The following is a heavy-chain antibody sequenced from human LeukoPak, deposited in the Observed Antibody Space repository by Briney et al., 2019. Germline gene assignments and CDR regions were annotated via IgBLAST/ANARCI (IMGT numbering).Heavy chain of an antibody. V-gene: IGHV3-21*01. CDR2: ISSSSSYI. CDR3: ARDKEGSGYFFYYYGMDV. Sequence: GGSLRLSCAASGFTFSSYSMNWVRQAPAKGLEWVSSISSSSSYIYYADSVKGRFTISRDNAKNSLYLQMNSLRAEDTAVYYCARDKEGSGYFFYYYGMDVWGQGTTVTVSS. J-gene: IGHJ6*02. CDR1: GFTFSSYS. D-gene: IGHD5-12*01.